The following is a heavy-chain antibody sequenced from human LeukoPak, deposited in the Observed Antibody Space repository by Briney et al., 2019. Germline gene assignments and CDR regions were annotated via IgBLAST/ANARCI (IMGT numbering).Heavy chain of an antibody. D-gene: IGHD5-12*01. CDR3: ARAGGGYDDY. Sequence: ASVKVSCKTSGYIFSNYDISWVRQAPGQGLEWMGCISPYNGDTNYAQKFQDRVTLTTDTSTSTAYMDLRSLRSDDTAIYYCARAGGGYDDYWGQRTLVTVSP. CDR2: ISPYNGDT. V-gene: IGHV1-18*04. J-gene: IGHJ4*02. CDR1: GYIFSNYD.